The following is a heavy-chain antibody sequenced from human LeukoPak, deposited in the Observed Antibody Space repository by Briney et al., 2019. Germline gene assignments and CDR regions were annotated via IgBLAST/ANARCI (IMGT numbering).Heavy chain of an antibody. V-gene: IGHV4-39*01. CDR3: ARRGSSSDKFDY. CDR2: IYYSGST. D-gene: IGHD6-13*01. Sequence: SETLSLTCTVSGGSISSSSYYWGWIRQPPGKGLEWIGSIYYSGSTYYNPSLKSRVTISVDTSKNQFSLKLSSVTAADTAVYYCARRGSSSDKFDYWGQGTLVTVSS. CDR1: GGSISSSSYY. J-gene: IGHJ4*02.